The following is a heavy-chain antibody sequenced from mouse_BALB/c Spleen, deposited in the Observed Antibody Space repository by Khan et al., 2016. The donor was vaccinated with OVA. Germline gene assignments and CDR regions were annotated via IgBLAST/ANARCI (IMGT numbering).Heavy chain of an antibody. CDR1: GFSLTSHG. J-gene: IGHJ2*01. CDR3: ARNREPDYFDY. V-gene: IGHV2-9*02. Sequence: QMQLKQSGPGLVAPSQSLSITCTVSGFSLTSHGVHWVRQPPGKGLEWLGVIWAGGSTNYNSALMSRLSLSKDSSKSPVFLKMNSLQTDDTAMYYCARNREPDYFDYWGQGTTLTVSS. CDR2: IWAGGST.